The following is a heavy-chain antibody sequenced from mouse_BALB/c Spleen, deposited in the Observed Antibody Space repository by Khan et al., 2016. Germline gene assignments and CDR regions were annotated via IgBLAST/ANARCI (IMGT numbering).Heavy chain of an antibody. D-gene: IGHD1-1*01. CDR2: INPYNDGT. CDR3: ARRYYGSSLWYFDV. J-gene: IGHJ1*01. Sequence: VQLKQSGPELVKPGASVKMSCKASGYTFTTYVMHWVKQKPGQGLEWIGYINPYNDGTKYNEKFKGKATLTSDKSSSTAYMELSSLTSEDSAVYYGARRYYGSSLWYFDVWGAGTTVTVSS. CDR1: GYTFTTYV. V-gene: IGHV1S136*01.